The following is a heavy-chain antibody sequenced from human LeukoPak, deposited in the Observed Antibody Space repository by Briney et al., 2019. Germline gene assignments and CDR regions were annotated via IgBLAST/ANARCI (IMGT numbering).Heavy chain of an antibody. Sequence: SSETLSLTCTVSGGSISSYYWSWIRQPPGKGLEWIGYIYTSGSTNYNPSLKSRVTISVDTSKNQFSLKLSSVTAADTAVYHCARHMGRAPYSSGWPAVFDYWGQGTLVTVSS. CDR2: IYTSGST. J-gene: IGHJ4*02. CDR1: GGSISSYY. V-gene: IGHV4-4*09. CDR3: ARHMGRAPYSSGWPAVFDY. D-gene: IGHD6-19*01.